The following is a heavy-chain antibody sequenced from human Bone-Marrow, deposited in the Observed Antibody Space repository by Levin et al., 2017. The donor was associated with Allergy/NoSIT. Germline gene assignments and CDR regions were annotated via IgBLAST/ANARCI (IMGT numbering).Heavy chain of an antibody. Sequence: SETLSLTCTVSGASVSSSGFYWTWIRQYPGKGLVWIGHIYYRGNTSYNPSLKSRVPISEDRSKNQFSLKLDSVTAADTAVYYCARESVYYGSGSWIDCWGQGTLVTVSS. CDR3: ARESVYYGSGSWIDC. CDR2: IYYRGNT. D-gene: IGHD3-10*01. V-gene: IGHV4-31*02. J-gene: IGHJ4*02. CDR1: GASVSSSGFY.